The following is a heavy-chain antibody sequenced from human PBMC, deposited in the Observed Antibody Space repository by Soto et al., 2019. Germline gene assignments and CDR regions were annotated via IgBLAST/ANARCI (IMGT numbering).Heavy chain of an antibody. J-gene: IGHJ3*02. D-gene: IGHD3-3*01. CDR2: ISWNSGSI. V-gene: IGHV3-9*01. CDR1: GFTFDDYA. Sequence: PGGSLRLSCAASGFTFDDYAMHWVRQAPGKGLEWVSGISWNSGSIGYADSVKGRFTISRDNAKNSLYLQMNGLRAEDTALYYCVRSVFPLGAFDIWGQGTMVTVSS. CDR3: VRSVFPLGAFDI.